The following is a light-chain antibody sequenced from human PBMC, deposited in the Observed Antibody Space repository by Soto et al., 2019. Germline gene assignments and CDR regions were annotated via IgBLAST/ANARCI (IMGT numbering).Light chain of an antibody. CDR3: SSYTSSSTYV. J-gene: IGLJ1*01. CDR1: SSDVGGYNY. V-gene: IGLV2-14*01. Sequence: QSALTQPASVSGSPGQSITISCTGTSSDVGGYNYLSWYPQHPGKAPKLMIYEVSNRPSGVSNRLSGSKSGNTASLTISGLQAEDEADYYCSSYTSSSTYVFGTGTKLTVL. CDR2: EVS.